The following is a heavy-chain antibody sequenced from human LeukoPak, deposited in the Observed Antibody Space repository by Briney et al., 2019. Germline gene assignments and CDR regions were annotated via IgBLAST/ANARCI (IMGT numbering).Heavy chain of an antibody. Sequence: PGGSLRLSCAASGFIFTDYWMYWVRQAPGKGLEWVAVISYDGSNKYYADSVKGRFTISRDNSKNTLYLQMNSLRAEDTAVYYCARWGGYSSSWYLGREYFQHWGQGTLVTVSS. J-gene: IGHJ1*01. CDR2: ISYDGSNK. CDR1: GFIFTDYW. V-gene: IGHV3-30-3*01. D-gene: IGHD6-13*01. CDR3: ARWGGYSSSWYLGREYFQH.